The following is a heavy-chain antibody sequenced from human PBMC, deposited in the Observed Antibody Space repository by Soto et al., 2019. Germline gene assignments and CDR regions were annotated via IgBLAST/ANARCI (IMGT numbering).Heavy chain of an antibody. CDR3: AKDLTIFGVATSPYYYYGMDV. CDR1: GFTFSSYG. D-gene: IGHD3-3*01. CDR2: ISYDGSNK. J-gene: IGHJ6*02. Sequence: GESLKISCADSGFTFSSYGMHWVRQAAGKGLEWVAVISYDGSNKYYADSVKGRFTISRDNSKNTLYLQMNSLRAEDTAVYYCAKDLTIFGVATSPYYYYGMDVWGQGTTVTVSS. V-gene: IGHV3-30*18.